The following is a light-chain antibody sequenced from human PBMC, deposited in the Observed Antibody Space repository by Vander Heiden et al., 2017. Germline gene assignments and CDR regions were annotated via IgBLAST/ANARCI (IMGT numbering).Light chain of an antibody. CDR2: DAS. Sequence: EIVLTQSPATLSLSPGDRATLPCWASQSVSSRVAWYQHKPGQAPRLLIYDASNRATGIPARFSGSGFGTDFTLTINSLEPEDFAVYYCQQGGSWVTVGPGTKVEIK. CDR1: QSVSSR. CDR3: QQGGSWVT. V-gene: IGKV3-11*01. J-gene: IGKJ3*01.